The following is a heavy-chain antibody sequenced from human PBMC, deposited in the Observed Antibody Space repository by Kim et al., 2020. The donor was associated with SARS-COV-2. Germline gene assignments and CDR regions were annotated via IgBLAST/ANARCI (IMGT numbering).Heavy chain of an antibody. CDR3: ARDGSESDGSVRVGAPHY. CDR2: INSDGSST. V-gene: IGHV3-74*01. Sequence: GGSLRLSCAASGFTFSSYWMHWVRQAPGKGLVWVSRINSDGSSTSYADSVKGRFTISRDNAKNTLYLQMNSLRAEDTAVYYCARDGSESDGSVRVGAPHYWGQGTLVTVSS. D-gene: IGHD1-26*01. J-gene: IGHJ4*02. CDR1: GFTFSSYW.